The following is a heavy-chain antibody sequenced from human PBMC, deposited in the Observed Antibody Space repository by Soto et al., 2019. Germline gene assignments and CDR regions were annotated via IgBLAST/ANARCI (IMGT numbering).Heavy chain of an antibody. CDR3: ARALSQGWFEP. CDR2: INHSGST. Sequence: SETLSLTCAVYGGSFSGYYWSWIRQPPGKGLEWIGEINHSGSTNYNPSLKSRVTISVDTSKNQFSLKLSSVTAADTAVYSCARALSQGWFEPRVQGTLVTVSS. J-gene: IGHJ5*02. V-gene: IGHV4-34*01. CDR1: GGSFSGYY.